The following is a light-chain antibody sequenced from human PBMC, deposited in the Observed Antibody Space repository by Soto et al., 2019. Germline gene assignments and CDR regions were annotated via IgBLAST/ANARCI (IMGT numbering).Light chain of an antibody. V-gene: IGLV2-14*01. Sequence: QSALTQSASVSGSPGQSITISCTGTSSDVGGYNYVSWYQQHPGKAPKLMIYEVSNWPSGVSNRFSGSKSGNTASLTISGLQAEDEADYYCSSYTTSSTLYVVFGGGTKLTVL. CDR2: EVS. J-gene: IGLJ2*01. CDR3: SSYTTSSTLYVV. CDR1: SSDVGGYNY.